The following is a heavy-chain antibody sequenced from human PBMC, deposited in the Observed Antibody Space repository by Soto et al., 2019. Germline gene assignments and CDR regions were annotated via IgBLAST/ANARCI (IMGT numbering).Heavy chain of an antibody. D-gene: IGHD3-22*01. Sequence: GGSLRLSCAASGFTFSSYAMHWVRQAPGKGLEWVAVISYDGSNKYYADPVKGRFTISRDNSKNTLYLQMNSLRAEDTAVYYCARGGYDSSGYYYYYGMDVWGQGTTVTVSS. CDR3: ARGGYDSSGYYYYYGMDV. V-gene: IGHV3-30-3*01. CDR2: ISYDGSNK. CDR1: GFTFSSYA. J-gene: IGHJ6*02.